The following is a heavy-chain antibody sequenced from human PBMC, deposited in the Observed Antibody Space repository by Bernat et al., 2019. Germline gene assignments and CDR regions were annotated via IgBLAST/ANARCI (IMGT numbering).Heavy chain of an antibody. J-gene: IGHJ4*02. CDR1: GFTFSSYA. CDR3: ATLVPPEGSVDY. V-gene: IGHV3-30*01. Sequence: QVQLVESGGGVVQPGRSLRLSCAASGFTFSSYAMHWVRQAPGKGLEWVAVISYDGSNKYYADSVKGRFTISRDNSKNTLYLQMNSLRAEDTAVYYCATLVPPEGSVDYWGQGTLVTVSS. D-gene: IGHD3-10*01. CDR2: ISYDGSNK.